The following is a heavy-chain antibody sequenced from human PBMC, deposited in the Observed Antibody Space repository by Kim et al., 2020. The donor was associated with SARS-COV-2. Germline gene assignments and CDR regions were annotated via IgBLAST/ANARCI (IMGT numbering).Heavy chain of an antibody. D-gene: IGHD5-12*01. CDR2: ISVSGGVT. J-gene: IGHJ6*02. CDR1: RFTFSGYS. Sequence: GGSLRLSCSASRFTFSGYSMNWVRQAPGKGLEWVSSISVSGGVTYYADSVKGRFTISRDNSQNTVYLQMNSLRVEDTALYYCTKDLPRYSGYVHGMDVWGQGTTVTVSS. V-gene: IGHV3-23*01. CDR3: TKDLPRYSGYVHGMDV.